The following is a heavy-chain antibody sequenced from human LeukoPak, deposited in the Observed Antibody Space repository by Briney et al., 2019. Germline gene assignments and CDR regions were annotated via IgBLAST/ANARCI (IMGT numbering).Heavy chain of an antibody. J-gene: IGHJ4*02. CDR2: IYHSGST. V-gene: IGHV4-38-2*02. CDR1: GYSISSGYY. CDR3: ARAGLARTIYGSGSYPTAYFDY. D-gene: IGHD3-10*01. Sequence: SETLSLTCTVSGYSISSGYYWGWIRQPPGKGLEWIGSIYHSGSTYYNPSLKSRVTISVDTSKNQFSLKLSSVTAADTAVYYCARAGLARTIYGSGSYPTAYFDYWGQGTLVTVSS.